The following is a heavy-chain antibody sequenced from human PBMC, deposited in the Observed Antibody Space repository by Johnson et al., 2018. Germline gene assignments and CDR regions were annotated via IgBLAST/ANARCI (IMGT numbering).Heavy chain of an antibody. D-gene: IGHD3-22*01. CDR2: IWYDGSNK. CDR1: GFTFSSYG. Sequence: QVQLVESGGGVVQPGRSLRLSCAASGFTFSSYGMHWVRQAPGKGLEWVAVIWYDGSNKYYADSVKGRFTISRDDSKSIAYLQRNSLKTEDTAVYYCTRGGTYYYDATNAFDIWGQGTMVTVSS. J-gene: IGHJ3*02. CDR3: TRGGTYYYDATNAFDI. V-gene: IGHV3-33*01.